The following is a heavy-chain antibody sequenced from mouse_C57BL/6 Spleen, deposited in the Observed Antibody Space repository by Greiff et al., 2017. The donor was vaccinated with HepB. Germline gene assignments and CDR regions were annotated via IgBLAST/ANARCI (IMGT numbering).Heavy chain of an antibody. D-gene: IGHD6-5*01. CDR2: IYPGDGDT. Sequence: VKVVDSGPELVKPGASVKISCKASGYAFSSSWMNWVKQRPGKGLEWIGRIYPGDGDTNYNGKFKGKATLTADKSSSTAYMQLSSLTSEDSAVYFCAPYDFYAMDYWGQGTSVTVSS. CDR3: APYDFYAMDY. V-gene: IGHV1-82*01. J-gene: IGHJ4*01. CDR1: GYAFSSSW.